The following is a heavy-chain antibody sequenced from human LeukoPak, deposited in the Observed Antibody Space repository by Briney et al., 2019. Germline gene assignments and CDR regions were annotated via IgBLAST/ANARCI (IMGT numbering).Heavy chain of an antibody. V-gene: IGHV4-34*01. CDR2: IDHSGST. J-gene: IGHJ4*02. Sequence: SETLTLTCAVYGVSFSGFYWNWIRQPPGKGLEWIGEIDHSGSTNYNPSLKSRVTISVDRANNQFSLKLSSVTAADTAFYFCARENVVAQGTFDYWGQGALVTVSS. CDR1: GVSFSGFY. CDR3: ARENVVAQGTFDY. D-gene: IGHD2-21*01.